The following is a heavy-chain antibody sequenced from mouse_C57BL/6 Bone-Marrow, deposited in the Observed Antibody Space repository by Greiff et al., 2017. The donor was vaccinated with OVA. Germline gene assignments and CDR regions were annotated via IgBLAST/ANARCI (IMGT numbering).Heavy chain of an antibody. D-gene: IGHD1-1*01. Sequence: VQLQQPGAELVMPGASVKLSCKASGYTFTSYWMHWVKQRPGQGLEWIGEIDPSDSYTNYNQKFKGKSTLTVDKSSSTAYMQLSSLTSEDSAVYYCARGGGSSFYYFDYWGQGTTLTVSS. J-gene: IGHJ2*01. CDR2: IDPSDSYT. CDR1: GYTFTSYW. V-gene: IGHV1-69*01. CDR3: ARGGGSSFYYFDY.